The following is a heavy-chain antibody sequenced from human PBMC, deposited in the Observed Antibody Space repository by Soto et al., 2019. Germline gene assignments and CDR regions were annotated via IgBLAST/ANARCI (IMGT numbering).Heavy chain of an antibody. Sequence: SETLSLTCTVSGGSISSYYWSWIRQPPGKGLEWIGYIYYSGSTNYNPSLKSRVTISVDTSKNQFSLKLSSVTAADTAVYYCARVLEYYYDSSALRWFDPWGQGTLVTVSS. CDR1: GGSISSYY. CDR3: ARVLEYYYDSSALRWFDP. J-gene: IGHJ5*02. D-gene: IGHD3-22*01. V-gene: IGHV4-59*01. CDR2: IYYSGST.